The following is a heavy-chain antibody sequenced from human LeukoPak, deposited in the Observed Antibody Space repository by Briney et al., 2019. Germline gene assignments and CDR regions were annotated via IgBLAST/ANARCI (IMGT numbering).Heavy chain of an antibody. V-gene: IGHV3-23*01. CDR1: GFTFSSYA. Sequence: PGGSLRLSCAASGFTFSSYAMSWVRQAPGKGLEWVPAISGSGGSTYYADSVKGRFTISRDNSKNTLYLQMNSLRAEDTAVYYCAKVGGYYRNYFDYWGQGTLVTVSS. J-gene: IGHJ4*02. CDR2: ISGSGGST. D-gene: IGHD3-22*01. CDR3: AKVGGYYRNYFDY.